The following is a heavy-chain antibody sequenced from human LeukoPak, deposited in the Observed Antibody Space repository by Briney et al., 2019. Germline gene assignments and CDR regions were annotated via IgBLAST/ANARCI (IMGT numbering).Heavy chain of an antibody. CDR3: VSFYETY. CDR2: INSDGSWT. Sequence: PGWSLRLSCAASGNYWMHWVRQVPGKGLVWVSHINSDGSWTSYADSVKGRFTISKDNAKNTVYLQMNNLRAEDTAVYYCVSFYETYWGRGTLVTVSS. V-gene: IGHV3-74*01. CDR1: GNYW. J-gene: IGHJ4*02. D-gene: IGHD2/OR15-2a*01.